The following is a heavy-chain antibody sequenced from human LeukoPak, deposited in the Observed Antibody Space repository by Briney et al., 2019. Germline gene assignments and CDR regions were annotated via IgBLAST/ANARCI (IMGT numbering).Heavy chain of an antibody. D-gene: IGHD3-10*01. Sequence: GGSLRLSCAASRFSFSNYWMHWVRQAPGKGLVWVSRVKSDGSNPSYADSVKGRFTISRDNAENMLYLQMNTLGAEDTAVYYCARDIVSGSGSIDYWGQGTLVTVSS. CDR3: ARDIVSGSGSIDY. J-gene: IGHJ4*02. CDR1: RFSFSNYW. CDR2: VKSDGSNP. V-gene: IGHV3-74*01.